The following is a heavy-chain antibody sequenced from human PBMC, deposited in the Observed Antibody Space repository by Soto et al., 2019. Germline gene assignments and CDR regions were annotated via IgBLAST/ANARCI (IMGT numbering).Heavy chain of an antibody. Sequence: PSETLSLTCTVSGGSISSGGYFWSWIRQHPGKGLEWIGYIYYSGSTYYNPSLKSRVTISVDTSKNQFSLKLSSVTAADTAVYYCARLSSRYFDWLLNFDYWGQGTLVTVSS. CDR3: ARLSSRYFDWLLNFDY. J-gene: IGHJ4*02. V-gene: IGHV4-31*03. CDR1: GGSISSGGYF. CDR2: IYYSGST. D-gene: IGHD3-9*01.